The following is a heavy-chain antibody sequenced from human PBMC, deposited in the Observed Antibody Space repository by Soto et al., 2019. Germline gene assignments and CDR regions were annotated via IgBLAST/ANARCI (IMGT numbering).Heavy chain of an antibody. CDR1: GGTFSSYA. CDR3: ARSQGSSTSLEIYYYYYYGMDV. D-gene: IGHD2-2*01. J-gene: IGHJ6*02. V-gene: IGHV1-69*01. Sequence: QVQLVQSGAEVKKPGSSVKVSCKASGGTFSSYAISWVRQAPGQGLEWMGGIIPISGRANYAQKFKGRVTITADESTSTAYMELSSLRSEDTAVYYCARSQGSSTSLEIYYYYYYGMDVWGQGTTVTVSS. CDR2: IIPISGRA.